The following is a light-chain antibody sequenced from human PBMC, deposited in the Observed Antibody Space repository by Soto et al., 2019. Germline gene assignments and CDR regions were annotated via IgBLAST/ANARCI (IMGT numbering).Light chain of an antibody. CDR2: GAS. J-gene: IGKJ2*01. CDR1: QDIRKD. V-gene: IGKV1-6*01. Sequence: QMTQSAPTLSASVGNRVTITCRASQDIRKDLAWYQQKTGKAPQILIYGASTLQTGVASRFSGSGSATDFTLTISSLQPEDSAAYYCLQDYNYPFTFGQGTKVDI. CDR3: LQDYNYPFT.